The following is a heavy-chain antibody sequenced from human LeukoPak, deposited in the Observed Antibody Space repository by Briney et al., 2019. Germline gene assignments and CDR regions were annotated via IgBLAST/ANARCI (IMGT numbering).Heavy chain of an antibody. V-gene: IGHV3-23*01. J-gene: IGHJ6*02. D-gene: IGHD3-10*01. CDR3: AKSGGLSGSGRLGVDV. Sequence: GGSLRLSCAASGFTFSSYAMSWVRQAPGKGLEWVSGISGSGDNTYHADSVKGRLTISRDNSKNTLYLQMISLRAEETAIYYCAKSGGLSGSGRLGVDVWGQETTVTVSS. CDR2: ISGSGDNT. CDR1: GFTFSSYA.